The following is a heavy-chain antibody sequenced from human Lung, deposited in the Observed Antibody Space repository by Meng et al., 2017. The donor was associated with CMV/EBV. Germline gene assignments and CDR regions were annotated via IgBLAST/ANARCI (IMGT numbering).Heavy chain of an antibody. D-gene: IGHD2-2*01. CDR3: ARGRGYCSSTNCYQNFDY. J-gene: IGHJ4*02. CDR1: GFIFSDYS. CDR2: ISSSSIHI. V-gene: IGHV3-21*01. Sequence: GGSLRLSCTASGFIFSDYSMSWVRQAPGKGLEWVSSISSSSIHIYYADSTRGRFTISRDNAKKSLYLQMNSLRAEDTAVYYCARGRGYCSSTNCYQNFDYWXQGTLVTVS.